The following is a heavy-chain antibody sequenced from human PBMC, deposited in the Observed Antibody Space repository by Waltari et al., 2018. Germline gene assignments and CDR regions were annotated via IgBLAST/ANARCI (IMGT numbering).Heavy chain of an antibody. CDR2: FIPLSGSQ. Sequence: QVQLAQSGAEVKSPGSSVTISCKASGLSIRGYTSSWVRQAPGQGLEWMGGFIPLSGSQIYTQKFQGRLTISADESTRTTVMELRNLRYEDTAVYFCARGYRYDSSERFYLDHWGQGTPVIVSS. J-gene: IGHJ4*02. CDR1: GLSIRGYT. V-gene: IGHV1-69*12. CDR3: ARGYRYDSSERFYLDH. D-gene: IGHD3-22*01.